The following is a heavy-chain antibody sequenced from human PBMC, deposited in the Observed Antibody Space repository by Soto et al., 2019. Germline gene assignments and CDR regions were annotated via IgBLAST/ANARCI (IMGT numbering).Heavy chain of an antibody. CDR1: GFTFGDYA. Sequence: EVQLVESGGGLVKPGRSLRLSCTASGFTFGDYAMGWFRQAPGKGLEWVGFIRSKAYGGTTEYAASVKGRFTISRDDSKSIAYLQMNSLKTEDTAVYYCTRDLSATYYFDYWGQGTLVTVSS. V-gene: IGHV3-49*05. D-gene: IGHD6-19*01. CDR2: IRSKAYGGTT. CDR3: TRDLSATYYFDY. J-gene: IGHJ4*02.